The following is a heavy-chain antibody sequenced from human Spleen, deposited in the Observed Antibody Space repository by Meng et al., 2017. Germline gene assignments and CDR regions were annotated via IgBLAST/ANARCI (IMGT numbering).Heavy chain of an antibody. CDR2: ISSSGDTK. CDR3: ARGKQGGFGI. D-gene: IGHD2-15*01. Sequence: QVSLVWCGGDWFKPGGSRGLSCPAPGFSLSADSRVWIRHAQGKGLEWLSYISSSGDTKYYADSVKGRFTISRDNAENSLYLQMNSLRDEDTALYYCARGKQGGFGIWGQGTMVTVSS. CDR1: GFSLSADS. J-gene: IGHJ3*02. V-gene: IGHV3-11*04.